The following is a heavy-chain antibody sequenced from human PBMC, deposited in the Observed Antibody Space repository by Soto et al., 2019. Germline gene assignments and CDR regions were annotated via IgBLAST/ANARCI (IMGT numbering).Heavy chain of an antibody. V-gene: IGHV1-18*04. J-gene: IGHJ5*01. D-gene: IGHD1-1*01. CDR3: VRDLQDLRVTGNWLDS. Sequence: QVQLMQSGNEVKKPGASVTVSCKASGYTFANYGISWLRQAHGQGLEWMGWISGNNGATNFAPKVQDRITMTLDTSTVLASLTLRSLRSDDTSIYYCVRDLQDLRVTGNWLDSGGQGTLVTVSS. CDR1: GYTFANYG. CDR2: ISGNNGAT.